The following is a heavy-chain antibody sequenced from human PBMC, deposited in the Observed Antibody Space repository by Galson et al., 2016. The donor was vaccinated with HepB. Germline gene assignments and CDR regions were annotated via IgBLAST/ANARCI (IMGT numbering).Heavy chain of an antibody. D-gene: IGHD1-14*01. CDR1: GFSFSNYG. CDR3: AKDDGMGY. Sequence: SLRLSCAASGFSFSNYGFHWVRQAPDKGLEWVAAMLYDGSNEKYADSVKGRFTISRDNSKNTVYLQMNSLRGEDTAVYFCAKDDGMGYWGQGTLVSVSS. CDR2: MLYDGSNE. J-gene: IGHJ4*02. V-gene: IGHV3-30*18.